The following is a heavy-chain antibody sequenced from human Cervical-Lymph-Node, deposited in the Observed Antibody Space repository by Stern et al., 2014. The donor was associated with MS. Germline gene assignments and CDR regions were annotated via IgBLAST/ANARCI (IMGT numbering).Heavy chain of an antibody. CDR3: ARDKSVAAAGSYFDY. V-gene: IGHV3-21*02. CDR2: ISSSSSYI. D-gene: IGHD6-13*01. J-gene: IGHJ4*02. CDR1: GFTFSSYS. Sequence: EVQLVESGGGLVKPGGSLRLSCAASGFTFSSYSMNWVRQAPGKGLEWVSSISSSSSYIYYADSVKGRFTISRDNAKNSLYLQMNSLRAEDTAVYYCARDKSVAAAGSYFDYWGQGTLVTVSS.